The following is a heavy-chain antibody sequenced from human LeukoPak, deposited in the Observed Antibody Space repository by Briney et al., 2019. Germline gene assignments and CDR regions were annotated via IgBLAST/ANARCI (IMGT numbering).Heavy chain of an antibody. D-gene: IGHD4-17*01. CDR2: IFSGGST. Sequence: GGSLRLSCADSGFTVSSNYMSWVRQAPGKGLEWVSVIFSGGSTYYADSVKGRFTISRDNSKNTLYLQMNSLRAEDTAVYYCAGGSSYGDYVVDYWGQGTLVSVSS. CDR1: GFTVSSNY. CDR3: AGGSSYGDYVVDY. J-gene: IGHJ4*02. V-gene: IGHV3-66*01.